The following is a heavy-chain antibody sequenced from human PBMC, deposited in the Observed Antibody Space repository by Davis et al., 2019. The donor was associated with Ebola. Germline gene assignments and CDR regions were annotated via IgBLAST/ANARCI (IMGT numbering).Heavy chain of an antibody. CDR2: INHSGST. J-gene: IGHJ4*02. D-gene: IGHD5-18*01. CDR3: AGGGYSYGPPFD. CDR1: GGSFSGYY. Sequence: SETLSLTCAVYGGSFSGYYWSWIRQPPGKGLEWNGEINHSGSTNYNPSLKSRVTISVDTSKNQFSLKLSSVTAADTAVYYCAGGGYSYGPPFDWGQGTLVTVSS. V-gene: IGHV4-34*01.